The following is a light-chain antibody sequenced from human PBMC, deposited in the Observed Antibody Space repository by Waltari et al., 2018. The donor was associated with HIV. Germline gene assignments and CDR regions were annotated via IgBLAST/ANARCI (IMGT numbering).Light chain of an antibody. CDR2: SAS. CDR3: QQYGSYPWT. V-gene: IGKV1-5*03. Sequence: DIQMTQSPPSLFASLGDRVTITCRASQSLTSYLAWYQQKLGSSPNLLIYSASTLVTGVSSTFSASGSGTHFTLTITNLQPDDVATYFCQQYGSYPWTFGQGTRV. CDR1: QSLTSY. J-gene: IGKJ1*01.